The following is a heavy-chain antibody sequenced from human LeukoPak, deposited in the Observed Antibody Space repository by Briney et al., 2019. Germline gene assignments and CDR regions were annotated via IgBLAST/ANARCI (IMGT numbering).Heavy chain of an antibody. J-gene: IGHJ4*02. Sequence: GGSLRLSCAASGFTFSSYGMHWVCQAPGKGLEWVAVISFDGSNKYYADSVKGRFTISRDNSKNTLYLQMNSLRAEDTAVYYCARVTGYMVEVYFDSWGQGTLVTVSS. CDR2: ISFDGSNK. V-gene: IGHV3-30*03. CDR1: GFTFSSYG. CDR3: ARVTGYMVEVYFDS. D-gene: IGHD6-13*01.